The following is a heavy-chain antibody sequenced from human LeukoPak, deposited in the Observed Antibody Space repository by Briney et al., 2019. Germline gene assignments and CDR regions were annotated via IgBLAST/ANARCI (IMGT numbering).Heavy chain of an antibody. CDR1: GYSISSGYY. CDR3: ARGSDCGYTA. CDR2: IYHSGST. D-gene: IGHD3-22*01. Sequence: SETLSLTCTVSGYSISSGYYWGWIRQPPGKGLEWIGSIYHSGSTNYNPSLKSRVTISVDTSKNQFSLKLSSVTAADTAVYYCARGSDCGYTAWGQGTLVTVSS. V-gene: IGHV4-38-2*02. J-gene: IGHJ4*02.